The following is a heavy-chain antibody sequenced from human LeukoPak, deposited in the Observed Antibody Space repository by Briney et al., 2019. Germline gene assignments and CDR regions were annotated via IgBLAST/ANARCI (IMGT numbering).Heavy chain of an antibody. CDR3: ARGRVAVGMVRGVIGSIHYFDY. Sequence: SETLSLTCAVYGGSFSGYYWSWIRQPPGEGLEWIGEIKHSVSTNYNPSLKSRVTISVDTSKNQFSLKLSSVTAADTAVYYCARGRVAVGMVRGVIGSIHYFDYWGQGTLVTVSS. J-gene: IGHJ4*02. D-gene: IGHD3-10*01. CDR2: IKHSVST. V-gene: IGHV4-34*01. CDR1: GGSFSGYY.